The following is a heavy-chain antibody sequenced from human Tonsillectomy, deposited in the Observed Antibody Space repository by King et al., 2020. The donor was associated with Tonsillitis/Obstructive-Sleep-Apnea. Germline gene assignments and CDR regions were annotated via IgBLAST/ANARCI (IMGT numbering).Heavy chain of an antibody. CDR2: IYPGDSDT. J-gene: IGHJ3*02. Sequence: VQLVQSGAEVKKPGESLKISCQGSGYSFISYWIGWVRQMRGKGLEWMGIIYPGDSDTRYSPSFQGQLTISADKYISTADLQWSSLKASDTSMYYWASSSHSIGWYAAFVIWGQGPMVTVSS. V-gene: IGHV5-51*01. CDR3: ASSSHSIGWYAAFVI. D-gene: IGHD6-19*01. CDR1: GYSFISYW.